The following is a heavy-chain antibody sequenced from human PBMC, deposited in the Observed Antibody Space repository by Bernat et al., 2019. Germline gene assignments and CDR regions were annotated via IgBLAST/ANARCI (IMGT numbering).Heavy chain of an antibody. D-gene: IGHD6-19*01. V-gene: IGHV3-30-3*01. J-gene: IGHJ4*02. CDR2: ISYDGSNK. Sequence: QVQLVESGGGVVQPGRSLRLSCAASGFTFSSYAMHWVRQAPGKGLEWVAVISYDGSNKYYADSVKGRFTISRDNSKNTLYLQMNSLRAEDTAVYYCAGDLKREQWRVSEYWGQGTLVTVSS. CDR1: GFTFSSYA. CDR3: AGDLKREQWRVSEY.